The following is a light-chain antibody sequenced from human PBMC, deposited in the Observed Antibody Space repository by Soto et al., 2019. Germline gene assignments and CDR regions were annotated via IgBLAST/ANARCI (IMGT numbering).Light chain of an antibody. J-gene: IGKJ2*01. Sequence: ESVLTQSPGSLSLSPGETATLSCRASQSIINNYLAWYQQKPGQAPRLLIYRASIRATGVPDRFSGSGSGTDFTLTITRLEAEDFAVYYCQQYGTSPLMYTFGQGTKLGVK. CDR1: QSIINNY. CDR3: QQYGTSPLMYT. CDR2: RAS. V-gene: IGKV3-20*01.